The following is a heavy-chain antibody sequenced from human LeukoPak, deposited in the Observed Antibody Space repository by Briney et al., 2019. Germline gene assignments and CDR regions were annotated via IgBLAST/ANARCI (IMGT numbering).Heavy chain of an antibody. CDR3: ARHRGRYCSSTSCRLGGIVDY. J-gene: IGHJ4*02. CDR2: IYPGDSDT. V-gene: IGHV5-51*01. CDR1: GYSFTSYW. D-gene: IGHD2-2*01. Sequence: GESLKISCKGSGYSFTSYWIGWVRQMPGKGLEWMGIIYPGDSDTRYSPSFQGRVTISADKSISTAYLQWSSLKASDTAMYYCARHRGRYCSSTSCRLGGIVDYWGQGTLVTVSS.